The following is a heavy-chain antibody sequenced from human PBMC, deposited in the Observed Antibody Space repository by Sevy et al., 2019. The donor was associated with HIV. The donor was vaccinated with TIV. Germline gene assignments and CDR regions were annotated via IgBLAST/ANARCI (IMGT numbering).Heavy chain of an antibody. J-gene: IGHJ4*02. CDR3: ARGGDFNDRSAKRDFDY. Sequence: GGSLRLSCAASGFTFSNYGMHWVRQAPGKGLEWVAVIWNDGSNKYYAHSVKGRFTISRDNSKNTLYLQMNNLRVEDTAVYFCARGGDFNDRSAKRDFDYWGQGTLDTVSS. V-gene: IGHV3-33*01. D-gene: IGHD3-22*01. CDR2: IWNDGSNK. CDR1: GFTFSNYG.